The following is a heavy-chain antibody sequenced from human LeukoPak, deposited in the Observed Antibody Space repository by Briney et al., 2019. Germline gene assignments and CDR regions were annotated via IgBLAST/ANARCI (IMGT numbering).Heavy chain of an antibody. CDR3: AKSNGYGLIDI. CDR2: IFYSGST. D-gene: IGHD3-22*01. Sequence: PSETLSLTCTVSGGSISSYYWGWVRQPPGKALEWIGNIFYSGSTYYSPSLKSRVTTSLDTSRNQFSLKLNSVTAADTAVYYCAKSNGYGLIDIWGQGTMVTVSS. J-gene: IGHJ3*02. V-gene: IGHV4-59*12. CDR1: GGSISSYY.